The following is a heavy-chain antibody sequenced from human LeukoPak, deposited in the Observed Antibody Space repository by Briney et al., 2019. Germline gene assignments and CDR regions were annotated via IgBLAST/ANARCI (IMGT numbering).Heavy chain of an antibody. Sequence: GSLRLSCAAAGFTFSNYAMTWVRQAPGKGLEWVSSISGSGGSTYYADSVKGRFTISRDNSKDTLYLQMYSLRAEDTAVYYCAKVEGASKASVYWGQGALVTVSS. D-gene: IGHD1-1*01. CDR2: ISGSGGST. CDR3: AKVEGASKASVY. J-gene: IGHJ4*02. CDR1: GFTFSNYA. V-gene: IGHV3-23*01.